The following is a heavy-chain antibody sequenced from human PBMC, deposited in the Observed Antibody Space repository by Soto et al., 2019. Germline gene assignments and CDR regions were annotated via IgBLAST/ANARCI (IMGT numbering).Heavy chain of an antibody. V-gene: IGHV4-34*01. Sequence: SETLSLTCSLFSGSLSGYYWGWIRQTPGTGLEWIGELSPSGTPSYSPSLKCRVSISFDTSKNQFSLNLTSLTAADTALYYCARAPKVSGSAQTRPDFWGQGSLVT. D-gene: IGHD6-6*01. CDR2: LSPSGTP. J-gene: IGHJ4*02. CDR1: SGSLSGYY. CDR3: ARAPKVSGSAQTRPDF.